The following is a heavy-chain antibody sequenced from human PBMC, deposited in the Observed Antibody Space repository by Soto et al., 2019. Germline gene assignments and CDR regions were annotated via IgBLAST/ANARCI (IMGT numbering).Heavy chain of an antibody. Sequence: SGPTLVNPTQTLTLTCTFSAFSLSTGGVGVGWIRQPPGKALEWLARIDWDDDKYYSTSLKTRLTISKDTSKNQVVLTMTNMDPVDTATYYCARATYYYDSSGYAAYYFDYWGQGTLVTVSS. CDR3: ARATYYYDSSGYAAYYFDY. CDR1: AFSLSTGGVG. D-gene: IGHD3-22*01. V-gene: IGHV2-70*11. J-gene: IGHJ4*02. CDR2: IDWDDDK.